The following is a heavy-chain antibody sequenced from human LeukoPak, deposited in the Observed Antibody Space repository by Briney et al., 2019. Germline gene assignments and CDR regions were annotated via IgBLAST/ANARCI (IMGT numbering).Heavy chain of an antibody. D-gene: IGHD2-15*01. J-gene: IGHJ4*02. CDR2: IQRDGSKE. Sequence: GGALRLSCAASGFTFSSYWMSWVRPAPGKGLEWVANIQRDGSKEYYVDSVKGRFTISRDNAKNSLYRQMNSLRAEYTAVYYGARDLFRSSDYWGQGTLVTVSS. V-gene: IGHV3-7*04. CDR3: ARDLFRSSDY. CDR1: GFTFSSYW.